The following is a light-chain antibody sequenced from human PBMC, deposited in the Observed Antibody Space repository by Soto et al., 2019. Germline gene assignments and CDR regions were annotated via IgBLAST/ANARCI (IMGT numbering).Light chain of an antibody. V-gene: IGKV1-39*01. J-gene: IGKJ5*01. CDR3: QQSYSTPIT. Sequence: DIQMTQSPSSLSASVGDRVTITCRASQSISSSLSWYLQKPGKAPNLLIYAASTLQSGVPSRFSGSGSGTDFSLTISSLQPEDFATYYCQQSYSTPITFGQWTRLEIK. CDR1: QSISSS. CDR2: AAS.